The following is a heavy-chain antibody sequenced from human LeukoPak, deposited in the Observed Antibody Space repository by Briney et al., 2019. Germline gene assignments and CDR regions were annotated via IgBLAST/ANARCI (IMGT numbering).Heavy chain of an antibody. CDR3: AKDPDSIAAAGTVGDYFDY. Sequence: GGSLRLSCAASGFTFSSYGMHWVRQAPGKGLEWVAVISYDGSDKYYADSVKGRFTISRDNSKNTLYLQMNSLRAEDTAVYYCAKDPDSIAAAGTVGDYFDYWGQGTLVTVSS. J-gene: IGHJ4*02. V-gene: IGHV3-30*18. CDR1: GFTFSSYG. CDR2: ISYDGSDK. D-gene: IGHD6-13*01.